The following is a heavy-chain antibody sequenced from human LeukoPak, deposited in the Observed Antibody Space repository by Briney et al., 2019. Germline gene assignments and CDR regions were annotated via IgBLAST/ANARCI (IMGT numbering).Heavy chain of an antibody. CDR3: ARENYCSGGSCYSFDY. Sequence: SETLSLTCAVYGGSFSDYYWSWIRQPPGKGLEWIGEINHSGSTNYNPSLKSRVSISVDPSKNQFSLKLSSVTAADTAVYYCARENYCSGGSCYSFDYWGQGTLVTVSS. V-gene: IGHV4-34*01. D-gene: IGHD2-15*01. J-gene: IGHJ4*02. CDR2: INHSGST. CDR1: GGSFSDYY.